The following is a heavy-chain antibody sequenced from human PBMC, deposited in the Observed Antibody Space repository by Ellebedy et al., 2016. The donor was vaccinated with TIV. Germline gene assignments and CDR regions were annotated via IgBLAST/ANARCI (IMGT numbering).Heavy chain of an antibody. Sequence: GESLKISCAASGFTVSSNYMNWVRQAPGKGLEWVSVIYSGADGGDTYYADSVKGRFTISRDNSKKTLYLQMNSLRAEDTAVYYCAKGRGGGSDTSAPRYYFDSWGLGTLVTVSS. D-gene: IGHD3-22*01. J-gene: IGHJ4*02. CDR2: IYSGADGGDT. V-gene: IGHV3-53*01. CDR3: AKGRGGGSDTSAPRYYFDS. CDR1: GFTVSSNY.